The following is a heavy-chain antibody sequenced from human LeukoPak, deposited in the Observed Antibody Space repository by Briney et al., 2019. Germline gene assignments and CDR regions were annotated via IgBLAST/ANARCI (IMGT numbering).Heavy chain of an antibody. CDR2: ISGSGGST. Sequence: GGSLRLSCAASGFTFSSYAMSWVRQAPGKGLEWVSAISGSGGSTYYADSVKGRFTISRGNSKNTLYLQMNSLRAEDTAVYYCAKSHKEYQLLFTLNYWGQGTLVTVSS. CDR3: AKSHKEYQLLFTLNY. V-gene: IGHV3-23*01. D-gene: IGHD2-2*01. CDR1: GFTFSSYA. J-gene: IGHJ4*02.